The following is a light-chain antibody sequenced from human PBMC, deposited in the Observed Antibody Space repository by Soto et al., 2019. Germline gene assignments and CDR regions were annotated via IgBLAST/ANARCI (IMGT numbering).Light chain of an antibody. Sequence: EIQITQSTSSLSAVVGYTVIITFRSSQSISSYLNWYQQKPGKAPKLLIYAASSLQSGVPSRFSGSGSGTDFTLTISSLQTEDFATYYCQQSYSTPYTFGQGTRLEIK. CDR2: AAS. CDR1: QSISSY. CDR3: QQSYSTPYT. J-gene: IGKJ5*01. V-gene: IGKV1-39*01.